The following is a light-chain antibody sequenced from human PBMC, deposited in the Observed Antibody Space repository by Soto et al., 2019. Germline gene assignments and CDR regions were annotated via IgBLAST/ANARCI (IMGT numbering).Light chain of an antibody. CDR2: SNN. CDR3: AAWDDSLNALYV. V-gene: IGLV1-44*01. Sequence: QXVLTQPPSAXGTXXXXXXXXXXGXXXXXGSNTVNWYQQLPGTAPKLLIYSNNQRPSGVPDRFSGSKSGTSASLAISGLQSEDEADYYCAAWDDSLNALYVFGTGTKLTVL. CDR1: XXXXGSNT. J-gene: IGLJ1*01.